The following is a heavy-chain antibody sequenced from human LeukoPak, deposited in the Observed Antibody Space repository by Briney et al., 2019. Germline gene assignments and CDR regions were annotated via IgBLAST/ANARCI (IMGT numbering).Heavy chain of an antibody. Sequence: SETLSLTCTVSGGSISSYYWSWIRQPPGKGLEWIGYIYYSGSTNYNPSLKSRVTISVDTSKNQFSLKLSSVTAAGTAVYYCARVETGFFPLLGGMSPGLLDYWGQGTLVTVSS. CDR2: IYYSGST. D-gene: IGHD1-14*01. CDR1: GGSISSYY. J-gene: IGHJ4*02. CDR3: ARVETGFFPLLGGMSPGLLDY. V-gene: IGHV4-59*12.